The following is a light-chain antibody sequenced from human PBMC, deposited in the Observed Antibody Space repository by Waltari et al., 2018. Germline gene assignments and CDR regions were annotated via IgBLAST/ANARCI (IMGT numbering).Light chain of an antibody. J-gene: IGKJ2*01. CDR3: QQFGSSPRGT. V-gene: IGKV3-20*01. CDR2: GSS. Sequence: EIVLTQSPGTLSLSPGDTGTLSCRASQSLSSSYLAWYQQRPGQAPRLLIYGSSNRATGIPDRFSGSGSGTHFTLIISGLEPEDSAVYYCQQFGSSPRGTFGQGTKLEIK. CDR1: QSLSSSY.